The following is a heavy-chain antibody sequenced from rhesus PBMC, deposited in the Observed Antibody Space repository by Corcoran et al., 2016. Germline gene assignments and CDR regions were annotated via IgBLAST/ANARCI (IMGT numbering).Heavy chain of an antibody. CDR2: IYGSGGST. Sequence: QVQLQESGPGLVKPSETLSLTCAVPAGSISRNYGRWIRQAPGKGRGWIGRIYGSGGSTDYNPSLKSRVTISTDTSKNQFSLKLSSVTAADTAVYYCAREGGGIVVIDSLDVWGRGVLVTVSS. CDR1: AGSISRNY. D-gene: IGHD3-28*01. CDR3: AREGGGIVVIDSLDV. V-gene: IGHV4-160*01. J-gene: IGHJ5-2*02.